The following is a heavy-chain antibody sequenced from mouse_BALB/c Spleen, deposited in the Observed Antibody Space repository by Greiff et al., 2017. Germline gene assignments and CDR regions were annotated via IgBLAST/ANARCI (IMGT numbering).Heavy chain of an antibody. J-gene: IGHJ4*01. V-gene: IGHV1-14*01. Sequence: VQLQQSGPELVKPGASVKMSCKASGYTFTSYVMHWVKQKPGQGLEWIGYINPYNDGTKYNEKFKGKATLTSDKSSSTAYMELSSLTSEDSAVYYCARGRAYYGNLYYYAMDYWGQGTSVTVSS. CDR2: INPYNDGT. D-gene: IGHD2-1*01. CDR3: ARGRAYYGNLYYYAMDY. CDR1: GYTFTSYV.